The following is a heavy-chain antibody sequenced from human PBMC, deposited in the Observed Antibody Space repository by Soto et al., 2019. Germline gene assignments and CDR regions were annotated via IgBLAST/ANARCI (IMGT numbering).Heavy chain of an antibody. CDR3: ARDDGYCSGGSCYPPARNWFDP. J-gene: IGHJ5*02. D-gene: IGHD2-15*01. Sequence: SVKVSCKASGGTFSSYAISWVRQAPGQGLEWMGGLIPIFGTANYAQKFQGRVTITADESTSTAYMERSSLRSEETAVYYCARDDGYCSGGSCYPPARNWFDPWGQGTLVTVSS. CDR2: LIPIFGTA. V-gene: IGHV1-69*13. CDR1: GGTFSSYA.